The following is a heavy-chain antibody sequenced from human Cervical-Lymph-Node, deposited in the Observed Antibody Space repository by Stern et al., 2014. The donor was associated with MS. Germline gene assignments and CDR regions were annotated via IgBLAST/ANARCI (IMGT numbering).Heavy chain of an antibody. CDR2: IIPTFTTA. CDR1: GGTFNIYA. CDR3: AGDPHYYDRSDYRN. D-gene: IGHD3-22*01. V-gene: IGHV1-69*06. Sequence: MQLVESGTEVKKPGSSVKVSCKASGGTFNIYAISWMRQAPGQGLEWMGGIIPTFTTAKYAEKFQGRVSITADRSTTTVYLELRSLRSEDTAVYYCAGDPHYYDRSDYRNWGQGTLVTVSS. J-gene: IGHJ4*02.